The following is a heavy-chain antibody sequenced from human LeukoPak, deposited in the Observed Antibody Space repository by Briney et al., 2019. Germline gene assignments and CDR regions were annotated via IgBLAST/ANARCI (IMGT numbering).Heavy chain of an antibody. CDR1: GFTFSSYA. CDR3: ARDQEYGSGSYYHFGY. Sequence: GRSLRLSCAASGFTFSSYAMHWVRQAPGKGLEWVAVISYDGSNKYYADSVKGRFTISRDNSKNTLYLQMNSLRAEDTAVYYCARDQEYGSGSYYHFGYWGQGTLVTVSS. J-gene: IGHJ4*02. V-gene: IGHV3-30*04. D-gene: IGHD3-10*01. CDR2: ISYDGSNK.